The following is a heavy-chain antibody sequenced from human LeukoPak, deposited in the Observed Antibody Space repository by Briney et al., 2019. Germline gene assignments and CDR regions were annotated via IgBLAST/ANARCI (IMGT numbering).Heavy chain of an antibody. CDR3: ARVGGRDGYNRAFDI. V-gene: IGHV1-69*06. J-gene: IGHJ3*02. CDR2: IIPIFGTA. D-gene: IGHD5-24*01. Sequence: ASVKVSCKASGYTFTGYYMHWVRQAPGQGLEWLGGIIPIFGTANYAQKFQGRVTITADKSTSTAYMALSSLRSEDTAVYYCARVGGRDGYNRAFDIWGQGTMVTVSS. CDR1: GYTFTGYY.